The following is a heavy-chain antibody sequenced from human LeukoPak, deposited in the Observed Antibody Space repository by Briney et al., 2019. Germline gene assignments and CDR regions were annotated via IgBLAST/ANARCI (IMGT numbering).Heavy chain of an antibody. V-gene: IGHV3-33*01. J-gene: IGHJ3*01. CDR3: ARDRGSGDSFDL. Sequence: GRSLTLSCAASGFTFSTYGMHWVRQAPGKGLEWVAVIWFDGSNQYYVDSVRGRFSISRDNSKNTLYLQMNTLRAEDTGVYYCARDRGSGDSFDLWGQGAMVTVSS. D-gene: IGHD6-19*01. CDR1: GFTFSTYG. CDR2: IWFDGSNQ.